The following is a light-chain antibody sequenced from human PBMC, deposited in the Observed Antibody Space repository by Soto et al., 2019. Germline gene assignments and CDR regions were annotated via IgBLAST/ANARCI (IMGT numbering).Light chain of an antibody. CDR1: QSVSSN. CDR3: HQYDNTPQT. J-gene: IGKJ2*01. Sequence: EIVMTQSPATLSVSPGQRATLSVRASQSVSSNLAWYQQKPGQAPRLLIYGASTRATGIPARFSGSGSGTEFTLTISSLQSEDFAVYYCHQYDNTPQTFGQGTKV. CDR2: GAS. V-gene: IGKV3-15*01.